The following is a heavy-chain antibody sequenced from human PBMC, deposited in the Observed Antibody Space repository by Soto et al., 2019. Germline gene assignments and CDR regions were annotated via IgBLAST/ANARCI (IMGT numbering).Heavy chain of an antibody. D-gene: IGHD6-19*01. Sequence: QVQLQESGPGLVKPSGTLSLTCAVSGDSVSSPYWWCWVHQPPGKGLEWIGEVFHTGTTSYNPSLRXXVTISMDKSNNQFSLDLSSVTAADTAVYYCARSAGWYAVHSWGPGTLVVVSS. CDR1: GDSVSSPYW. J-gene: IGHJ4*02. V-gene: IGHV4-4*02. CDR3: ARSAGWYAVHS. CDR2: VFHTGTT.